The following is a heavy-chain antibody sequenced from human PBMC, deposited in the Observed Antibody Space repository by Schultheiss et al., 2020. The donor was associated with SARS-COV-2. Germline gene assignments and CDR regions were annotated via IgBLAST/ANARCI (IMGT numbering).Heavy chain of an antibody. J-gene: IGHJ6*02. Sequence: GGSLRLSCAASGFTFSSYGMHWVRQAPGKGLEWVAVISYDGSNKYYADSVKGRFTISRDNSKNTLYLQMNSLRAEDTAVYYCAKGSVAGYSSSWYRGDYYYGMDVWGQGTTVTVSS. CDR3: AKGSVAGYSSSWYRGDYYYGMDV. D-gene: IGHD6-13*01. CDR2: ISYDGSNK. CDR1: GFTFSSYG. V-gene: IGHV3-30*18.